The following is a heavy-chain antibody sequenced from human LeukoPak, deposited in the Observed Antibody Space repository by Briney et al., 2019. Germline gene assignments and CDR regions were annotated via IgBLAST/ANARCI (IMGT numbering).Heavy chain of an antibody. J-gene: IGHJ4*02. D-gene: IGHD6-19*01. V-gene: IGHV3-21*01. CDR1: GFTFSSYS. CDR3: ARESGSASFDY. CDR2: ISSSSSYI. Sequence: GGSLRLSCAASGFTFSSYSINWVRQAPGKGLEWVSSISSSSSYIYYADSVKGRFTISRDNAENSLYLQMNSLRAEDTAVYYCARESGSASFDYWSQGTLVTVSS.